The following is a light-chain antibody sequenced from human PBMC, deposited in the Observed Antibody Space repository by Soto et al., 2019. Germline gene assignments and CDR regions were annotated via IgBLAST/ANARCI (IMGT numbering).Light chain of an antibody. CDR3: SSYRSDTTYV. CDR2: EVS. CDR1: SSDVGGYNY. J-gene: IGLJ1*01. Sequence: SALTQPASVSGSPGQSITISCTGTSSDVGGYNYVSWYQHHPGKAPKLMIHEVSDRPSGISNRFSGSKSGDTASLTISGLQAEDEADYYCSSYRSDTTYVFGTGTKVTVL. V-gene: IGLV2-14*01.